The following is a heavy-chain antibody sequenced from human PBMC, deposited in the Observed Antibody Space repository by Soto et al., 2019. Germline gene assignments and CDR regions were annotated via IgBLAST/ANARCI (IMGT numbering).Heavy chain of an antibody. J-gene: IGHJ4*02. Sequence: QVQLVQSGAEVKKPGASVKVSCKASGYTFTSFGISWVRQAPGQGLEWMGGISAYNGNTNYAQKLQGRVTMTTDTSTSTASFELRSLTSDDTALYYYARDSPSVDDWGQGNLVTVS. CDR1: GYTFTSFG. CDR3: ARDSPSVDD. CDR2: ISAYNGNT. V-gene: IGHV1-18*01.